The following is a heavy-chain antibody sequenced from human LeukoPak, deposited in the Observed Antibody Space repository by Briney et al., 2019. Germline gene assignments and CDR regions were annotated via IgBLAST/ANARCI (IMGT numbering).Heavy chain of an antibody. CDR3: AGNSGWYVYNY. V-gene: IGHV4-4*09. CDR2: IHTRGST. D-gene: IGHD6-19*01. CDR1: GGSISSYY. J-gene: IGHJ4*02. Sequence: PSETLSLTCTVSGGSISSYYWSWIRQPPGKGLEWNGYIHTRGSTNYNPSLKSRVTISVDTPKNQFSLKLSSVTAADTAVYYCAGNSGWYVYNYWGQGTLVSVSS.